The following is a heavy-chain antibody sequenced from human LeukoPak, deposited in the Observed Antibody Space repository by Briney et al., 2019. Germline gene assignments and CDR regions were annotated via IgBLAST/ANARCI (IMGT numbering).Heavy chain of an antibody. V-gene: IGHV3-53*04. CDR2: IYSGGST. D-gene: IGHD3-22*01. Sequence: GGSLRLSCAASGFTVSSNYMSWVRQAPGKGLEWVSVIYSGGSTYYADSVKGRFTISRHNSKNTLYLQVNSLRAEDTAVYYCASATQIVVVPRFYYYYGMDVWGQGTTVTVSS. CDR3: ASATQIVVVPRFYYYYGMDV. CDR1: GFTVSSNY. J-gene: IGHJ6*02.